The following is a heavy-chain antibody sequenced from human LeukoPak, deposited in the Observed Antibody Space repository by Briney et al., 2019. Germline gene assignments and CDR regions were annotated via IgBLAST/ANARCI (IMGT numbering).Heavy chain of an antibody. CDR1: RFTFSSYS. J-gene: IGHJ5*02. V-gene: IGHV3-21*01. CDR2: ISSSSSYI. Sequence: GGSLRLSCAASRFTFSSYSMNWVRQAPGEGLEWVSSISSSSSYIYYADSVKGRFTHSRDNAKNPLYLQMNSLRAEDTTVYYCARDNEDTAMARFDTWGQGTLVTVSS. D-gene: IGHD5-18*01. CDR3: ARDNEDTAMARFDT.